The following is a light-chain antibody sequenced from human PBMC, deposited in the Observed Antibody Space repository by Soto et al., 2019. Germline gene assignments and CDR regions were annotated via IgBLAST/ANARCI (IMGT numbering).Light chain of an antibody. Sequence: EIELTQSPGTLSLSPGERATLSCRASQSVSSSYLAWYQQKPGQAPRLLIYGASSRATGIPDRFSGSGSGTDFTLTISSLEPDDFAVYYCQQYGSSPQTFGQGTRLEIK. CDR1: QSVSSSY. V-gene: IGKV3-20*01. CDR3: QQYGSSPQT. CDR2: GAS. J-gene: IGKJ5*01.